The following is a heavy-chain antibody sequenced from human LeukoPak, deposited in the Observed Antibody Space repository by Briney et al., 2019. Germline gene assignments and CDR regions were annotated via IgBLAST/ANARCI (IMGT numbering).Heavy chain of an antibody. Sequence: PSETLSLTCTVSNDSITRYYWTWIRQPPGKGLEYIGYVFYSGSTNYNPSLKSRITISVDTSKNQFSLKLSSVTAADTAVYYCARDFWSGYWGWDYYYYMDVWGKGTTVTVSS. CDR2: VFYSGST. V-gene: IGHV4-59*12. CDR3: ARDFWSGYWGWDYYYYMDV. D-gene: IGHD3-3*01. J-gene: IGHJ6*03. CDR1: NDSITRYY.